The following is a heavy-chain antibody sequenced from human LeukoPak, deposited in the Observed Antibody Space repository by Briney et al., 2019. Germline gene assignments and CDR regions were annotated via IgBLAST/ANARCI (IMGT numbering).Heavy chain of an antibody. CDR3: ARYIWGSYPTFEDY. D-gene: IGHD3-16*02. Sequence: SETLSLTCTVSGGSISSYYWSWIRQPPGKGLEWIAYIYYSGSTNYNPSLKSSVTISVDTSKNQFSLKLSSVTAADTAVYYCARYIWGSYPTFEDYWGQGTLVTVAS. J-gene: IGHJ4*02. CDR1: GGSISSYY. V-gene: IGHV4-59*01. CDR2: IYYSGST.